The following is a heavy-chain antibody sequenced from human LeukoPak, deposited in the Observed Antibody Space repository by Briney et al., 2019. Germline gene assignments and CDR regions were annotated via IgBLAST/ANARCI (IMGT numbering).Heavy chain of an antibody. CDR2: GSDRGGT. D-gene: IGHD3-3*01. J-gene: IGHJ5*02. CDR3: AKNGQSGFSFDP. CDR1: GGSLYGFY. V-gene: IGHV4-34*01. Sequence: SETLSLTCAVYGGSLYGFYWSWIRQSPGKGLEWIGEGSDRGGTKYNPSLRGRVTISADPSENQFSLNLFSVTAADTAVYHCAKNGQSGFSFDPWGQGTLVTVSS.